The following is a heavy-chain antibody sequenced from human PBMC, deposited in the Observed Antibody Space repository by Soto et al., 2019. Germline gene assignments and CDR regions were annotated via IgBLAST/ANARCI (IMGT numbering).Heavy chain of an antibody. J-gene: IGHJ6*03. CDR2: IYYSGGT. CDR1: GGSISGSSYY. CDR3: ARVWPPRIGLEYYMDV. V-gene: IGHV4-39*01. Sequence: QLQLQESGPGLVKPSETLSLTCTVSGGSISGSSYYWGWIRQPPGKGLEWIGGIYYSGGTYYNPSLKSRVTISVDTSRNQFSLKLSSVTAADTAVYYCARVWPPRIGLEYYMDVWGKGTTVTVSS.